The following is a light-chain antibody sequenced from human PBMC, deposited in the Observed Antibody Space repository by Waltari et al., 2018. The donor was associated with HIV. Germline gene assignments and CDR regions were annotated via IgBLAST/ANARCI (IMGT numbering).Light chain of an antibody. CDR3: AAWDDSLNGHVV. V-gene: IGLV1-44*01. Sequence: QSVLTQPPSASGTPGQRVTISCSGSSSNIGSNTVNWYQQLPGTAPKLLIYSNNQLPAGVPDRFSGSKFGTSASLAISGLQSEDEADYYCAAWDDSLNGHVVFGGGTKLTVL. CDR1: SSNIGSNT. CDR2: SNN. J-gene: IGLJ2*01.